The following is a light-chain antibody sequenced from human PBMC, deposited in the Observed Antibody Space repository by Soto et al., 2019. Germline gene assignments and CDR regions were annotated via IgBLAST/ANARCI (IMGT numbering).Light chain of an antibody. V-gene: IGLV2-14*01. Sequence: QSALTQPASVSGSPGQSITISCTGTSSDVGGYNYVSWYQQHPGKAPKLMIYDVSNRPSGVSNRFSGSKSGNTDSLTISGLQAEDESDYYPTVFVTGTKLTVL. CDR1: SSDVGGYNY. CDR2: DVS. J-gene: IGLJ1*01. CDR3: TV.